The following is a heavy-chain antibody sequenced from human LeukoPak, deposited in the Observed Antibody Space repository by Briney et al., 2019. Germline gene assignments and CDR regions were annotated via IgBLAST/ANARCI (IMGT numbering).Heavy chain of an antibody. CDR2: IVPILGIA. J-gene: IGHJ6*03. Sequence: SVKVSCKASGGTFSSYAINWVRQAPGQWLEWMGRIVPILGIANYAQKFQGRVTITADKSTSTAYMELSSLKSEDTAVYYCARVTRYYDIFHMDVWGKGTTVTVSS. CDR3: ARVTRYYDIFHMDV. CDR1: GGTFSSYA. D-gene: IGHD3-9*01. V-gene: IGHV1-69*04.